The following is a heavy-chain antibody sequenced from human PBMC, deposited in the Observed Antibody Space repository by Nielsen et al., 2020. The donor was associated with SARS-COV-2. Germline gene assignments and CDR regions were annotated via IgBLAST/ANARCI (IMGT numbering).Heavy chain of an antibody. J-gene: IGHJ5*02. CDR1: GGSISSYY. CDR3: ARDDSGHGYSSTSGWFDP. V-gene: IGHV4-59*01. CDR2: IYYSGST. Sequence: SETLSLTCTVSGGSISSYYWSWIRQPPGKGLEWIGYIYYSGSTNYNPSLKSRVTISVDTSKNQFSLKLSSVTAADTAVYYCARDDSGHGYSSTSGWFDPWGQGTLVTVSS. D-gene: IGHD6-13*01.